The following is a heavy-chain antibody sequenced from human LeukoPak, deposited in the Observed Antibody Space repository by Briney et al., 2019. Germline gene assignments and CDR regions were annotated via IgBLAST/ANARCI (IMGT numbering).Heavy chain of an antibody. Sequence: PGGSLRLSCAASGFTFSTYAMSWVRQAPGKGLKWVSEIGGRGAGGSTYYADSVRGRFTVSRDNSKNTLYLQMNSLRAEDTAVYYCAKDLTYGEYAGGDAFDIWGQGTMVTVSS. CDR1: GFTFSTYA. CDR2: IGGRGAGGST. J-gene: IGHJ3*02. CDR3: AKDLTYGEYAGGDAFDI. D-gene: IGHD4-17*01. V-gene: IGHV3-23*01.